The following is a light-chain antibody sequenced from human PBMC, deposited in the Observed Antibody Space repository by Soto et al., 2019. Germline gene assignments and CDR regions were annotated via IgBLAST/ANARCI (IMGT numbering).Light chain of an antibody. Sequence: IHMTQSPSSLSASVGDRVTITCLASQSISRWLNWYQQKPGKAPKLLIYAASSMQSGVPSRLSGSGTGTESNITISSLKPDDFATYWCQHYNSYSEAVGQVTKV. CDR1: QSISRW. J-gene: IGKJ1*01. CDR3: QHYNSYSEA. V-gene: IGKV1-5*01. CDR2: AAS.